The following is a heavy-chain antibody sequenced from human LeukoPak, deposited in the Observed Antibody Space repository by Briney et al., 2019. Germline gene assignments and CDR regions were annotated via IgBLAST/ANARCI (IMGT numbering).Heavy chain of an antibody. CDR3: ARAPDRDPVDFWSGSYGMDV. CDR1: GYTFTGYF. J-gene: IGHJ6*02. Sequence: ASVKVSCKASGYTFTGYFMHWVRQAPGQGLEWMGWINPKSGGTNYAQEFQGRVTLTSDTFISTAYMELSRLRSDDTAVYYCARAPDRDPVDFWSGSYGMDVWGQGTTVTVSS. V-gene: IGHV1-2*02. D-gene: IGHD3-3*01. CDR2: INPKSGGT.